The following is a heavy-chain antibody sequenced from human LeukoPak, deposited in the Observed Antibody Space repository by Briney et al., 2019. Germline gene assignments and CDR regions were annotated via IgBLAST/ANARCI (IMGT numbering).Heavy chain of an antibody. Sequence: SETLSLTCAVYGGSFSGYYWSWIRQPPGKGLEWIGEINHSGSTNYNPPLKSRVTISVDTSKNQFSLKLSSVTAADTAVYYCARGMVVTPRSHWFDPWGQGTLVTVSS. D-gene: IGHD4-23*01. CDR2: INHSGST. CDR1: GGSFSGYY. J-gene: IGHJ5*02. V-gene: IGHV4-34*01. CDR3: ARGMVVTPRSHWFDP.